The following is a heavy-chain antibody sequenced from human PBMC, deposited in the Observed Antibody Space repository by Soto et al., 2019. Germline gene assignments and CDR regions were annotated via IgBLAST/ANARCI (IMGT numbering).Heavy chain of an antibody. V-gene: IGHV1-3*04. D-gene: IGHD2-21*02. CDR1: GYTFTSYA. CDR2: ISTGNGNT. J-gene: IGHJ4*02. Sequence: ASVKVSCKASGYTFTSYAIHWVRQAPGQTLEWMGWISTGNGNTKYSQKFQGRVTITRNTSATTAYMELSSLRSEDTAVYFCARLVVVTFDYWGQGTLVTVSS. CDR3: ARLVVVTFDY.